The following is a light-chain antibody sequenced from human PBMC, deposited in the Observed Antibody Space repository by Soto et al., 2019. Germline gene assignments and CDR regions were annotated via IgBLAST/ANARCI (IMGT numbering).Light chain of an antibody. CDR1: QGIRYD. V-gene: IGKV1-6*01. Sequence: AIQMTQSPSSLSASVGDRVTITCRASQGIRYDLGWYQQTPGKAPKLLIYAASSLQTGVPSRFSGSGSGTDFTLTISSLQPEDFAPYYCLQDNSYPWTFGQGTKVEIK. CDR3: LQDNSYPWT. CDR2: AAS. J-gene: IGKJ1*01.